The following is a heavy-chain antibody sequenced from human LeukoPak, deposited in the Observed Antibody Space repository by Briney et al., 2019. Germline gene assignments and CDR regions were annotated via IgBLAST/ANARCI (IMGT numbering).Heavy chain of an antibody. CDR1: GGSFSGYY. CDR2: IYHSGST. CDR3: ARCGYSYGYYYYYYMDV. J-gene: IGHJ6*03. V-gene: IGHV4-38-2*01. Sequence: SETLSLTCAAYGGSFSGYYWGWIRQPPGKGLEWIGSIYHSGSTYYNPSLKSRVTISVDTSKNQFSLKLSSVTAADTAVYYCARCGYSYGYYYYYYMDVWGKGTTVTVSS. D-gene: IGHD5-18*01.